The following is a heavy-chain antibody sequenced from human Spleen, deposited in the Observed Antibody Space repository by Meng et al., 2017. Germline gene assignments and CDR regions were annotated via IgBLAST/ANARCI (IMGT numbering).Heavy chain of an antibody. J-gene: IGHJ5*02. CDR3: VKDQTGDVTNWFDP. CDR2: IKWRGGIV. Sequence: GGSLRLSCAASGFAFDDYAMHWVRQAPGKGLEWVSGIKWRGGIVGYAESVRGRFIISRDDAKNSVYLQMNSLKAEDTAVYYCVKDQTGDVTNWFDPWGQGTPGTVSS. V-gene: IGHV3-9*01. D-gene: IGHD5-24*01. CDR1: GFAFDDYA.